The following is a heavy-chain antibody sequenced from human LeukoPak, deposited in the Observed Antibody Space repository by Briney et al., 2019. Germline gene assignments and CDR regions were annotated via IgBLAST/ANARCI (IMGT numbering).Heavy chain of an antibody. CDR3: ASPLSSGSPQGLPTSPHLDY. V-gene: IGHV3-21*01. CDR2: ISSTTSYI. J-gene: IGHJ4*02. D-gene: IGHD3-10*01. CDR1: GFIFNTYS. Sequence: PGGSLRLSCAASGFIFNTYSMNWVRQAPGKGLEWVSSISSTTSYIFYADSVKGRFTISRDNAKNSLYLQMTSLRAEDTAVYYCASPLSSGSPQGLPTSPHLDYWGQGTLVTVSS.